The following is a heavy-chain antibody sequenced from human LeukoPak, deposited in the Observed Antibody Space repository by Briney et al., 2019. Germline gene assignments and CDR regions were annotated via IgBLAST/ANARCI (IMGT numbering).Heavy chain of an antibody. V-gene: IGHV3-11*01. Sequence: GGSLRLSCAASGFTFSDYYMSWIRQAPGKGLEWVSYISSSGSTIYYADSVKGRFTISGDNAKNSLYLQMNSLRAEDTAVYYCAKSFGPVIAAAGTGADWGQGTLVTVSS. CDR1: GFTFSDYY. J-gene: IGHJ4*02. D-gene: IGHD6-13*01. CDR2: ISSSGSTI. CDR3: AKSFGPVIAAAGTGAD.